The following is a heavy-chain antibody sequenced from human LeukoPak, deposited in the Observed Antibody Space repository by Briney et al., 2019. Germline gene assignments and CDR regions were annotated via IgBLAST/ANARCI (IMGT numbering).Heavy chain of an antibody. V-gene: IGHV1-46*01. D-gene: IGHD3-22*01. Sequence: ASVKVSCKASGYTFTSYYMHWVRQAPGQGLEWMGIINPSGGSTSYAQKFQGRVTMTRDTSTSTVYMELSSLRSEDTAVYYCARDYYDSSGYYRYFDYWGQGTLVTVSS. J-gene: IGHJ4*02. CDR1: GYTFTSYY. CDR2: INPSGGST. CDR3: ARDYYDSSGYYRYFDY.